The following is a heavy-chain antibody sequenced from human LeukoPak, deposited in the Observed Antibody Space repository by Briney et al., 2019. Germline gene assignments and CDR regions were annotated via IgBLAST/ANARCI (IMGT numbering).Heavy chain of an antibody. D-gene: IGHD3-22*01. V-gene: IGHV3-30*18. CDR2: ISYDGSNK. J-gene: IGHJ4*02. CDR3: AKGGDSSGYYLDY. Sequence: PPGRSLRLSCAASGFTFSSYGMHWVRQAPGKGLEWVAVISYDGSNKYYADSVKGRFTISRDNSKNTLYLQMNSLRAEDTAVYYCAKGGDSSGYYLDYWGQGTLVTVSS. CDR1: GFTFSSYG.